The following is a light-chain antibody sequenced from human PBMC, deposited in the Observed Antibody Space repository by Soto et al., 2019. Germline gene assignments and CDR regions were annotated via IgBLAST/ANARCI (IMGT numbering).Light chain of an antibody. CDR2: GAS. V-gene: IGKV1-5*01. CDR3: QHHNSYSQT. CDR1: QSIRHY. Sequence: DIQMTQSPPTLSASVGDRVTITCRASQSIRHYLAWNQQMPGKAPKLLIYGASTLQSGVPSRISGSGSGTEFTLTISSLQPDDFGTYFCQHHNSYSQTFGQGTKVDIK. J-gene: IGKJ1*01.